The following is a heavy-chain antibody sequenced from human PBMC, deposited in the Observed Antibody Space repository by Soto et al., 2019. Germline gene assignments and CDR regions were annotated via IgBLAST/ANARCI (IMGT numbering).Heavy chain of an antibody. J-gene: IGHJ4*02. CDR3: SGGDY. V-gene: IGHV4-31*03. Sequence: QVQLQESGPRLVRPSQTLSLTCTVSGESIDTAGYYWTWIRQRPGRGLEWLGFIYHSGATYYSSSMKSRLSISIVRSQNQFSLKVTSVTAADTAVYFCSGGDYWGQGMLVTVSS. CDR2: IYHSGAT. D-gene: IGHD3-16*01. CDR1: GESIDTAGYY.